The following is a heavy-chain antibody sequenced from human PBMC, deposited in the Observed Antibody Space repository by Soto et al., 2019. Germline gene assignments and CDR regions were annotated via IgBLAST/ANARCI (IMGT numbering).Heavy chain of an antibody. J-gene: IGHJ4*02. Sequence: PGESLKISCQASGYSFTNYWIGWVRQMPGKGLQWMGINYPDDSDIRYSPSFQGQVTISADKSISTAYLQWSGLRASDTAMYYCARHSNGWYSDFWGQGTLVTVSS. CDR1: GYSFTNYW. CDR2: NYPDDSDI. D-gene: IGHD6-19*01. CDR3: ARHSNGWYSDF. V-gene: IGHV5-51*01.